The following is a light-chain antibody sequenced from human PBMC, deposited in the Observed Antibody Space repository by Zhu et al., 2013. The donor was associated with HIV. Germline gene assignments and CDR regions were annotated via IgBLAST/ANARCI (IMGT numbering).Light chain of an antibody. CDR2: RNN. J-gene: IGLJ3*02. CDR3: AAWDDRLSGPV. CDR1: RSNIASNY. V-gene: IGLV1-47*01. Sequence: QSVLTQPPSASGTPGQGVAISCSGSRSNIASNYVYWYQHLPGTAPNLLIYRNNQRPSRVPDRFSGSKSGTSATLAISGLRSEDEADYYCAAWDDRLSGPVFGGGTKVTVL.